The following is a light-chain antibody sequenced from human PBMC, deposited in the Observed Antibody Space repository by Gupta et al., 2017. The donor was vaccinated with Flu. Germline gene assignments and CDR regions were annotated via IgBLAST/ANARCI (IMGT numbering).Light chain of an antibody. V-gene: IGKV3-15*01. CDR3: QQYNNWLT. Sequence: PPATLSVSPGERATLSCRASQSVSSNLAWYQQKPGQAPRLLIYGASTRATGIPARFSGSGSGXEFTLTXSSLQSEDFAVYYCQQYNNWLTFGXGTKVEIK. CDR1: QSVSSN. J-gene: IGKJ4*01. CDR2: GAS.